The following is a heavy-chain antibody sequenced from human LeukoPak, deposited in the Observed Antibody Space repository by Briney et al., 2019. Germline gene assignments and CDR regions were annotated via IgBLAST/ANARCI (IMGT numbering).Heavy chain of an antibody. CDR1: GFTFSDYT. Sequence: GGSLRLSCAASGFTFSDYTMNWVRQAPGKGLEWVSAITSSRTTYYADSVKGRFTISRDNSQYTLYLQMNSLRAEDTAVYYCATGIAAGDAFDIWGQGTMVTVSS. D-gene: IGHD6-13*01. J-gene: IGHJ3*02. CDR2: ITSSRTT. V-gene: IGHV3-23*05. CDR3: ATGIAAGDAFDI.